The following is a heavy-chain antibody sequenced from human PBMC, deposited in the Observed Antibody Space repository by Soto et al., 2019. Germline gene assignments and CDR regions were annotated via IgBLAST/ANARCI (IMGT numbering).Heavy chain of an antibody. J-gene: IGHJ4*02. CDR1: GYTFTSDG. CDR2: ISAYNGNT. Sequence: GASVKVSHKASGYTFTSDGISWMRQAPGQGLEWMGWISAYNGNTNYAQKLQGRVTMTTDTSTSTAYMELRSLRSDDTAVYYCASHAIVATIAPHFDYWGQGTLVTVSS. D-gene: IGHD5-12*01. CDR3: ASHAIVATIAPHFDY. V-gene: IGHV1-18*04.